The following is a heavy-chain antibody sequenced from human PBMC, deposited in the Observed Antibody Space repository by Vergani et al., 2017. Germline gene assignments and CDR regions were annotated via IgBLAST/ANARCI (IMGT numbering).Heavy chain of an antibody. Sequence: QLHLQESGPGLVKPSETLSLTCTVSGGSITSSSYYWGWIRQPPGKGLGRIGNIYHSGGAYYNPSLKGRVTISVDTSKNQFSLEVTSVTAADTAIYFCARTESFILRYFHWALWGQGTLVSVSS. V-gene: IGHV4-39*01. CDR3: ARTESFILRYFHWAL. J-gene: IGHJ4*02. CDR2: IYHSGGA. D-gene: IGHD3-9*01. CDR1: GGSITSSSYY.